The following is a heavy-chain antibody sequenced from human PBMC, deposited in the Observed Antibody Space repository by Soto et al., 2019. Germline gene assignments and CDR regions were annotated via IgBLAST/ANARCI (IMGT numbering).Heavy chain of an antibody. CDR1: GYTFTSYG. V-gene: IGHV1-18*01. D-gene: IGHD2-2*01. CDR3: ARDPPYVPLPDRLFDY. Sequence: QVQLVQSGGEVKKPGASVKVSCKASGYTFTSYGLSWVRQAPGQGLEWMGWISAYNGNTKYAQKLQGRVTMTTDTSTSTAYMELRSLRSDDTAVYYCARDPPYVPLPDRLFDYWGQGTLVAVSS. J-gene: IGHJ4*02. CDR2: ISAYNGNT.